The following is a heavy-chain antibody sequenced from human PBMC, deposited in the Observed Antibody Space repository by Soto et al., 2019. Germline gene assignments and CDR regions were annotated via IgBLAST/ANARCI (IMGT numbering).Heavy chain of an antibody. Sequence: SETLSLTCTVSGGSISSYYWSWIRQPPGKGLEWIGYIYYSGSTNYNPSLESRVTISVDTSKNQFSLKLSSVTAADTAVYYCARGGYSYGSYYYYYGMDVWGQGTTVTVSS. J-gene: IGHJ6*02. CDR1: GGSISSYY. CDR3: ARGGYSYGSYYYYYGMDV. V-gene: IGHV4-59*01. CDR2: IYYSGST. D-gene: IGHD5-18*01.